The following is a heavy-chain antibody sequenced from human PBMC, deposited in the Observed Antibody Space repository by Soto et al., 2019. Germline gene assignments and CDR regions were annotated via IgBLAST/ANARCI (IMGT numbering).Heavy chain of an antibody. CDR3: ARESEDLTSNFDY. V-gene: IGHV3-48*03. CDR1: GFTFSSYE. J-gene: IGHJ4*02. Sequence: PGGSLRLSCAASGFTFSSYEMNWVRQAPGKGLEWVSYISSSGSTIYYADSVKGRFTISRDNAKNAVYLEMNSLRAEDTAVYYCARESEDLTSNFDYWGQGTLVTVSS. CDR2: ISSSGSTI.